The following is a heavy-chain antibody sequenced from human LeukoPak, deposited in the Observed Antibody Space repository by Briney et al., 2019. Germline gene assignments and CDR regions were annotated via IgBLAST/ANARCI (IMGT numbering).Heavy chain of an antibody. CDR2: IYTSGST. CDR3: ARDTTDPPYYYDSSGYSRFDP. CDR1: GGSISSGSYY. J-gene: IGHJ5*02. Sequence: PSQTLSLTCTVSGGSISSGSYYWSWIRPPAGKGLEWIGRIYTSGSTNYNPSLKSRVTMSVDTSKNQFSLKLSSVTAADTAVYYCARDTTDPPYYYDSSGYSRFDPWGQGTLVTVSS. V-gene: IGHV4-61*02. D-gene: IGHD3-22*01.